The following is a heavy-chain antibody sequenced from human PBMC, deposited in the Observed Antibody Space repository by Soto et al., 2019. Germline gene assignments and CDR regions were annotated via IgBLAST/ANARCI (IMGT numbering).Heavy chain of an antibody. V-gene: IGHV4-31*03. CDR3: ARGPGSVGPMFR. J-gene: IGHJ4*02. D-gene: IGHD3-10*02. CDR2: IYYSGST. Sequence: QVQLQESGPGLVKPSQTLSLTCTVSGGSISSGGYYWSWIRQHPGKGLEWIGYIYYSGSTYYNPSLTSRVTISVDTSKNQFSRKLSSVTAADTAVYYCARGPGSVGPMFRWGQGTLVTVSS. CDR1: GGSISSGGYY.